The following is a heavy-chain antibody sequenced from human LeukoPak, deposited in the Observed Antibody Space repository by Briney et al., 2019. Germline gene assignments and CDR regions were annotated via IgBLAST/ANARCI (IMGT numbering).Heavy chain of an antibody. V-gene: IGHV4-59*01. Sequence: PSETLSLTCTVSGGSISSYYWSWSRQPPGKGLEWVGYIYYSGSTNYNPSLKSRVTISVDTSKNQFSLKLSSVTAADTAVYYCARGHDYGGIGQYYFDYWGQGTLVTVSS. CDR1: GGSISSYY. CDR3: ARGHDYGGIGQYYFDY. J-gene: IGHJ4*02. D-gene: IGHD4-23*01. CDR2: IYYSGST.